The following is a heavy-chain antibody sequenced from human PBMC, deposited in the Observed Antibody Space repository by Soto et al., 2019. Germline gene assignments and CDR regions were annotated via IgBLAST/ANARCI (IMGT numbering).Heavy chain of an antibody. Sequence: ETLSLTCTVSGGSITGGSISSTTYYWGWMRQPPGKGLEWIASFFIGGNTYYNPSLKSRVTTSVDTSKNQFSLKLSSVTAAYTAVYFCSRCHGLGIVAYYWGQGTLVTVSS. D-gene: IGHD3-10*01. J-gene: IGHJ1*01. CDR1: GGSITGGSISSTTYY. CDR2: FFIGGNT. V-gene: IGHV4-39*01. CDR3: SRCHGLGIVAYY.